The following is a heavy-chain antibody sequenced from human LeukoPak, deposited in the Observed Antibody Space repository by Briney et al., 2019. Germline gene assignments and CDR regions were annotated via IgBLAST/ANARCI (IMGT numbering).Heavy chain of an antibody. V-gene: IGHV3-48*03. CDR3: VRGRLLRSTKYFDY. Sequence: GGSLRLSCAASGFPVNKYEMHWVRQAPGKGLEWVSYIDAGATSTNYADSVWGRFTLSRDNAQNSVHLQMNSLRDEDTAVYYCVRGRLLRSTKYFDYWGQGALVTVSA. CDR1: GFPVNKYE. D-gene: IGHD2-21*02. J-gene: IGHJ4*02. CDR2: IDAGATST.